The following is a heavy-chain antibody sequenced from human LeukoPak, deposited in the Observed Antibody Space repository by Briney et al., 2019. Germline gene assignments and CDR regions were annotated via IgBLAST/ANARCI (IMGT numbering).Heavy chain of an antibody. CDR2: INWNGGST. V-gene: IGHV3-20*04. D-gene: IGHD6-19*01. CDR1: GFTFDDYG. J-gene: IGHJ5*02. Sequence: GGSLRLSCAASGFTFDDYGMSWVRQAPGKGLEWVSGINWNGGSTGYADSVRGRFTISRDNAKNSLYLQMNSLRAEDTALYYCARGRFAAVAGTIGWFDPWGQGTLVTVSS. CDR3: ARGRFAAVAGTIGWFDP.